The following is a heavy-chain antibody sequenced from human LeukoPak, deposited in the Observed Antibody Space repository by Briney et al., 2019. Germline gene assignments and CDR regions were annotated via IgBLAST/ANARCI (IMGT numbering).Heavy chain of an antibody. CDR2: ISGSGGST. D-gene: IGHD6-19*01. Sequence: GGSLRLSCAASGFTISSYAMSWVRLAPGKGLEWVSGISGSGGSTHYAGPVKGRFTISRDNSKNTLYLQMNSLRGEDMAEYYCAKDLPSNMAVASYYFGYWGQGTLVTVSS. CDR1: GFTISSYA. J-gene: IGHJ4*02. V-gene: IGHV3-23*01. CDR3: AKDLPSNMAVASYYFGY.